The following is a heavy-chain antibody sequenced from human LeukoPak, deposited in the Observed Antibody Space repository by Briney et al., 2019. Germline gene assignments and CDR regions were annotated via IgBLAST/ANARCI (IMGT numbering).Heavy chain of an antibody. V-gene: IGHV3-23*01. CDR3: AKEVATYDFWSGPNAFDI. Sequence: GGSLRLSCAASGFTFSSYSMNWVRQASGKGLAWVSAISGSGGNTYYADSVKGRFTISRDNSKNTLYLQMNSLRDEDTAIYYCAKEVATYDFWSGPNAFDIWGQWTMVTVSS. J-gene: IGHJ3*02. CDR1: GFTFSSYS. D-gene: IGHD3-3*01. CDR2: ISGSGGNT.